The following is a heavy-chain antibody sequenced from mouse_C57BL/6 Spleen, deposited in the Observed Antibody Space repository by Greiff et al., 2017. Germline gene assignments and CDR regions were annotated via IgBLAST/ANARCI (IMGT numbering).Heavy chain of an antibody. D-gene: IGHD4-1*01. CDR1: GYTFTDYN. Sequence: VQLQQSGPELVKPGASVKMSCKASGYTFTDYNMHWVKQSHGKSLEWIGYINPNNGGTSYNQKFKGKATLTVNKSSSTAYMELRSLTSEDSAVYYCAKLGRDWYFDVWGTGTTVTVSS. CDR2: INPNNGGT. J-gene: IGHJ1*03. CDR3: AKLGRDWYFDV. V-gene: IGHV1-22*01.